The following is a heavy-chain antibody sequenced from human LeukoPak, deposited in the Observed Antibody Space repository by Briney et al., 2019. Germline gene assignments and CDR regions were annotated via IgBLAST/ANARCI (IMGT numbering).Heavy chain of an antibody. V-gene: IGHV4-34*01. CDR1: GVSFSDYY. D-gene: IGHD5-18*01. CDR2: INHSGST. Sequence: SETLSLTCAVYGVSFSDYYWSWIRQPPGKGLEWIGEINHSGSTHYNSSLKSRVTISADTSKNQFSLNLSSVTAADTAVYYCATGAGYTYGSNWFDPWGQGTLVTVSS. J-gene: IGHJ5*02. CDR3: ATGAGYTYGSNWFDP.